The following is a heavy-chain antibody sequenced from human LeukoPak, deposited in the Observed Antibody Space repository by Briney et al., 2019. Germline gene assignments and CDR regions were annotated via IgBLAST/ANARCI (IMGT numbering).Heavy chain of an antibody. Sequence: SETLSLTCTVSGGSISSYYWSWIRQPPGKGLEWIGYIYYSGSTNYNPSLKSRVTISVDTSKNQFSLKLSSVTAADTAVYYCARDGSIGYLDAFDIWGQGTMVTVSS. D-gene: IGHD5-18*01. CDR3: ARDGSIGYLDAFDI. V-gene: IGHV4-59*01. J-gene: IGHJ3*02. CDR1: GGSISSYY. CDR2: IYYSGST.